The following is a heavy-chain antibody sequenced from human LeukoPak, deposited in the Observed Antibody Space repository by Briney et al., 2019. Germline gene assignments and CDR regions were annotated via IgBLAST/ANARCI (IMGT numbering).Heavy chain of an antibody. CDR2: IGAYNGNT. V-gene: IGHV1-18*01. J-gene: IGHJ4*02. CDR1: GYPFTSNG. CDR3: ARDHQYDFDY. D-gene: IGHD2-2*01. Sequence: ASAKVSCKASGYPFTSNGISWVRQAPGQGLEGMGWIGAYNGNTKYVQKFQGRVTMTTDTSTTTAYLEVRGLRSDDTAVYYCARDHQYDFDYWGQGTLVTVSS.